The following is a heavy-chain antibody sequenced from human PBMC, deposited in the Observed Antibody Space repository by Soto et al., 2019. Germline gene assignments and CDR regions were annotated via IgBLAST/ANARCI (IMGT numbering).Heavy chain of an antibody. V-gene: IGHV1-46*01. CDR2: INPSGGST. CDR1: GYTFTSYY. CDR3: ASDARAAADMRGFAP. Sequence: ASVKVSCKASGYTFTSYYMHWVRQAPGQGLEWMGIINPSGGSTSYAQKFQGRVTMTRDTSTSTVYMELSSLRSEDTAVYYCASDARAAADMRGFAPWGQGTLVTVSS. D-gene: IGHD6-13*01. J-gene: IGHJ5*02.